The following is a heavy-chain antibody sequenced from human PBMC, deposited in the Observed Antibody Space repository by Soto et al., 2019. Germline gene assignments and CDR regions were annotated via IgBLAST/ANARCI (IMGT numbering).Heavy chain of an antibody. V-gene: IGHV4-31*03. CDR1: GGSISSGGYY. D-gene: IGHD3-22*01. CDR2: IYYSGST. Sequence: SETLSLTCTVSGGSISSGGYYWSWIRQHPGKGLEWIGYIYYSGSTYYNPSLKSRVTISVDTSKNQFSLKLSSVTAADTAVYYCAREVRYDSSGYHPPFDYWGQGTLVTVSS. CDR3: AREVRYDSSGYHPPFDY. J-gene: IGHJ4*02.